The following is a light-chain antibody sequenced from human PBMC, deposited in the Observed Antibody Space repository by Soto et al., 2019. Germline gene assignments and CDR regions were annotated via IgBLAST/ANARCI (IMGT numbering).Light chain of an antibody. CDR3: CSHAGSSVV. V-gene: IGLV2-11*01. J-gene: IGLJ1*01. CDR1: SIDVGGYNH. CDR2: DVS. Sequence: QFVRNQPRAVSGSPGQSVTIAGTETSIDVGGYNHVSWYQQHPGKAPKLIIYDVSTRPSGVPDRFSGSKSGNTASLTISGLQAEDEADYYCCSHAGSSVVFGTGTNVTVL.